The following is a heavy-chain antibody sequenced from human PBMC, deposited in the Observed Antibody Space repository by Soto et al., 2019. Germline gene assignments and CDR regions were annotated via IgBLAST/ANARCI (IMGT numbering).Heavy chain of an antibody. J-gene: IGHJ5*02. CDR1: GFTFSSFW. CDR2: ASPDGTST. CDR3: TRHGSGDYFLFDP. V-gene: IGHV3-74*02. D-gene: IGHD4-17*01. Sequence: VQLVESGGGVVQPGRSLRLSCAASGFTFSSFWMHWVRQAPGKGLVWVSRASPDGTSTSYADSVKGRFTISRDNAKNTLYMQMNSLRAEDTAVYYCTRHGSGDYFLFDPWGQGTLVTVSS.